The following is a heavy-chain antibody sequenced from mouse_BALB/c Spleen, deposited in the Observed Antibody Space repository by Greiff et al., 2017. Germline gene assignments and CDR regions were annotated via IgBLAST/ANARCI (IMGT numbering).Heavy chain of an antibody. J-gene: IGHJ1*01. D-gene: IGHD1-1*01. CDR1: GFTFSDYG. V-gene: IGHV5-15*02. Sequence: EVHLVESGGGLVQPGGSRKLSCAASGFTFSDYGMAWVRQAPGKGPEWVAFISNLAYSIYYADTVTGRVTISRENAKNTLYLEMSSLRSEDTAMYYCARDYYGSSYRYCDVWGAGTTVTVSS. CDR3: ARDYYGSSYRYCDV. CDR2: ISNLAYSI.